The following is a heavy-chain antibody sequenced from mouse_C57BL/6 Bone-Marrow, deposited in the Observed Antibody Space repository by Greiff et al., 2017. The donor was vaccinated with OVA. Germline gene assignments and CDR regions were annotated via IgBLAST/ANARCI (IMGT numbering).Heavy chain of an antibody. CDR3: GREGTNWAVWGD. D-gene: IGHD4-1*01. CDR1: GYTFTSYW. V-gene: IGHV1-7*01. CDR2: INPSSGYT. Sequence: QVQLQQSGAELAKPGASVKLSCKASGYTFTSYWMHWVKQRPGQGLEWIGYINPSSGYTKYNQKFKDKATLTPDKSSSTAYMPLSSLREEDCAGYYCGREGTNWAVWGDWGEGTTLTGCS. J-gene: IGHJ2*01.